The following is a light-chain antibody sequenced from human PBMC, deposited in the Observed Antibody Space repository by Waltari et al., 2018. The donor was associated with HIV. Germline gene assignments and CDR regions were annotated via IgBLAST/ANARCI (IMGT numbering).Light chain of an antibody. J-gene: IGLJ2*01. CDR1: NSGSKN. V-gene: IGLV3-9*01. Sequence: SYELTQPLSVSVALGQTARITCGGNNSGSKNVHWYQQKPGQAPVLVIYRESNRPSGIPERFSGSNSGNTATLTISRAQAGDEADYYCQVWDSSTAKVFGGGTKLTVL. CDR2: RES. CDR3: QVWDSSTAKV.